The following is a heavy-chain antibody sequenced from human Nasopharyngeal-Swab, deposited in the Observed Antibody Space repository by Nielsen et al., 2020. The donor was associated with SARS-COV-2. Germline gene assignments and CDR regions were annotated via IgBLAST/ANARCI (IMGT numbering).Heavy chain of an antibody. CDR2: IDTAGGT. D-gene: IGHD4-11*01. Sequence: GESLKISCAASGFNFNSYDMHWVRQVTGKGLEWVSAIDTAGGTYYPGSVKGRFTISRENAKNSLYLQMNSLRAEDTAVYYCARADGYSNYGSLDYWGHGTLVTVSS. CDR3: ARADGYSNYGSLDY. J-gene: IGHJ4*01. V-gene: IGHV3-13*01. CDR1: GFNFNSYD.